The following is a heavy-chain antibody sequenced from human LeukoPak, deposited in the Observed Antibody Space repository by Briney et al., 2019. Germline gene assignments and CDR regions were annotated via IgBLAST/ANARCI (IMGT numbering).Heavy chain of an antibody. D-gene: IGHD3-10*01. J-gene: IGHJ6*01. CDR1: SGSFSGYY. CDR2: INHSGST. CDR3: RYYGSGNLPGGMDV. Sequence: PSETLSLTCAVYSGSFSGYYWSWIRQPPGKGLEWIGEINHSGSTNYNPSLKSRVTISVDTSKNQFSLKVSSVTAADTAVYYCRYYGSGNLPGGMDVWSQGTTVTVSS. V-gene: IGHV4-34*01.